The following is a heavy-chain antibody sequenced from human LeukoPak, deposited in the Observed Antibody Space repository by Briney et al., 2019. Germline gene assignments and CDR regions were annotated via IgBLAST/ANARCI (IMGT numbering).Heavy chain of an antibody. V-gene: IGHV4-38-2*02. CDR2: IYHSGST. J-gene: IGHJ5*02. CDR3: ARVIAAAGTDWFDP. Sequence: PSETLSLTCTVSGGSISSYYWGWIRQPPGKGLEWIGSIYHSGSTYYNPSLKSRVTISVDTSKNQFSLKLSSVTAADTAVYYCARVIAAAGTDWFDPWGQGTLVTVSS. D-gene: IGHD6-13*01. CDR1: GGSISSYY.